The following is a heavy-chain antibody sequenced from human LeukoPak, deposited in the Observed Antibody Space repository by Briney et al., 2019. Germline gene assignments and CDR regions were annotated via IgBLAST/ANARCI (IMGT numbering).Heavy chain of an antibody. D-gene: IGHD3-10*02. Sequence: SVKVSCKASGLTFTNSAMQWLRQARGQRLEWIGWIVVGSGNTNYAQKFQERVTMTRDISTTTTYMELHSLRSEDTAVYYCAAVKAYYYIGADWFDPWGQGTLVTVSS. J-gene: IGHJ5*02. V-gene: IGHV1-58*02. CDR1: GLTFTNSA. CDR3: AAVKAYYYIGADWFDP. CDR2: IVVGSGNT.